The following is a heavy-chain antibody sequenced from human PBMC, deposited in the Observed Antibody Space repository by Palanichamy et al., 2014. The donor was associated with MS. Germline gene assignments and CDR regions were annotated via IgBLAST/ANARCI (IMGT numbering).Heavy chain of an antibody. Sequence: QVQLVESGGGVVQPGGSLRLSCAASGFTFSNYGMHWVRQAPGKGLEYMAFIRYDGSNKYYVDSVKGRFTISRDNSKNTLYLQMNSLRAEDTAVYYCAKDHGGLPPRDWGQRTLVTVSS. CDR3: AKDHGGLPPRD. CDR1: GFTFSNYG. J-gene: IGHJ4*02. CDR2: IRYDGSNK. D-gene: IGHD2-15*01. V-gene: IGHV3-30*02.